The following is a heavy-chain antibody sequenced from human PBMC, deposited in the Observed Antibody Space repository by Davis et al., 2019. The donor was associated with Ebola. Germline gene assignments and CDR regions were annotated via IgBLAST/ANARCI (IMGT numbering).Heavy chain of an antibody. CDR1: GFTFSSYW. D-gene: IGHD2-15*01. CDR2: INSDGSST. Sequence: GESLKISCAASGFTFSSYWMHWVRQAPGKGLVWVSRINSDGSSTSYADSVKGRFTISRDNAKNTLYLQMNSLTAGDSAVYYCARGPPGRIVVVVAATDPVGYFDYWGQGTLVTVSS. CDR3: ARGPPGRIVVVVAATDPVGYFDY. V-gene: IGHV3-74*01. J-gene: IGHJ4*02.